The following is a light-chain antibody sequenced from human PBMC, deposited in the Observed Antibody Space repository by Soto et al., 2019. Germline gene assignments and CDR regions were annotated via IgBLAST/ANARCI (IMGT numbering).Light chain of an antibody. Sequence: EIVITHSPATLSVXPXXRXTXXCRASQSVSSNIAWYQQKPGQAPRLLIYGASTRATGIPARFSGSGSGTDFTLTISSLESEDFAIYYCQQRSNWPTFGQGTR. CDR1: QSVSSN. V-gene: IGKV3-15*01. J-gene: IGKJ5*01. CDR2: GAS. CDR3: QQRSNWPT.